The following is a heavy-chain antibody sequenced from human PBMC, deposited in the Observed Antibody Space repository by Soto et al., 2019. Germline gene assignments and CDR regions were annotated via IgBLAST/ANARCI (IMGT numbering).Heavy chain of an antibody. CDR2: IIPIFGTA. D-gene: IGHD5-12*01. J-gene: IGHJ3*02. V-gene: IGHV1-69*06. CDR3: AREQEMATISAFDI. Sequence: QVQLVQSGAEVKKPGSSVKVSCKASGGTFSSYAISWVRQAPGQGLEWMGGIIPIFGTANYAQKFQGRVTITADKSTSTAYMEPSSLRSEDTAVYYCAREQEMATISAFDIWGQGTMVTVSS. CDR1: GGTFSSYA.